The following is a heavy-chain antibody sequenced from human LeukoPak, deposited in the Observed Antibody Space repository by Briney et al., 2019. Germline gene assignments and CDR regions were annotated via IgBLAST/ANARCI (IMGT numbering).Heavy chain of an antibody. CDR2: MNPNSGNT. CDR3: ARRPGDSVVTPKARFDY. CDR1: GYTFTSYD. J-gene: IGHJ4*02. Sequence: ASVKVSCKASGYTFTSYDINWVRQATGQGLEWMGWMNPNSGNTGYAQKFQGRVTMTRNTSISTAYMVLSSLRSEDTAVYYCARRPGDSVVTPKARFDYWGQGTLVTVSS. V-gene: IGHV1-8*01. D-gene: IGHD2-21*02.